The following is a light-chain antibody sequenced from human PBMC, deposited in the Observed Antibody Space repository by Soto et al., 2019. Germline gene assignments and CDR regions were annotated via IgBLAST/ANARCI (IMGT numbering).Light chain of an antibody. CDR3: ASWDDSLNGYV. CDR1: SANIGTNI. CDR2: GYN. Sequence: QSVLTQPPSASGTPGQRVTISCSGSSANIGTNIVNWYQQVPGSAPKLLTYGYNQRPSGVPSRFSGSKSGTSASLAISGLQSEDEADYYCASWDDSLNGYVFGTGTKVTVL. J-gene: IGLJ1*01. V-gene: IGLV1-44*01.